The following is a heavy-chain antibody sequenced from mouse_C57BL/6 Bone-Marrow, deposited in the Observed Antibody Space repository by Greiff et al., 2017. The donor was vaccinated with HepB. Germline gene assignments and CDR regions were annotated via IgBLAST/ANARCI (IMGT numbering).Heavy chain of an antibody. Sequence: QVQLQQPGAELVMPGASVKLSCKASGYTFTSYWMHWVKQRPGQGLEWIGEIDPSDSYTNYNQKFKGKSTLTVDKSSSTAYMQLSSLTSEDSAVYYGARWAPYGNYPYYAMDYWGQGTSVTVPS. V-gene: IGHV1-69*01. CDR1: GYTFTSYW. J-gene: IGHJ4*01. CDR2: IDPSDSYT. D-gene: IGHD2-1*01. CDR3: ARWAPYGNYPYYAMDY.